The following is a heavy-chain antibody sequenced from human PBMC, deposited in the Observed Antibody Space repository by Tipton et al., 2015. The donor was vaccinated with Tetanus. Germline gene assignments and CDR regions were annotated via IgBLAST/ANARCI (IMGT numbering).Heavy chain of an antibody. CDR1: GFTFRDSA. J-gene: IGHJ4*02. CDR3: AKDYFSDSSGYQEPVDY. V-gene: IGHV3-23*01. D-gene: IGHD3-22*01. Sequence: SLRLSCAASGFTFRDSAMSWLRQAPGKGLEWVSTISGRGGGTYYADSVRGRFTISRDNSQNTLWLQMNNLRAEDTAIYFCAKDYFSDSSGYQEPVDYWGQGSLVTVSS. CDR2: ISGRGGGT.